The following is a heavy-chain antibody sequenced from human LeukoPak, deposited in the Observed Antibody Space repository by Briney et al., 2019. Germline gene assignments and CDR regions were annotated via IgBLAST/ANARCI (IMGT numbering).Heavy chain of an antibody. CDR1: GYTFTSYD. J-gene: IGHJ5*02. CDR3: ARDPYYYDSSGYSTNWFDP. D-gene: IGHD3-22*01. V-gene: IGHV1-8*01. CDR2: MNPNSGNT. Sequence: VASVKVSCKASGYTFTSYDINWVRQATGQGLEWMGWMNPNSGNTGYAQKFQGRVTMTRNTSISTAYMELSSLRSEDTAVYYCARDPYYYDSSGYSTNWFDPWGQGTLVTVSS.